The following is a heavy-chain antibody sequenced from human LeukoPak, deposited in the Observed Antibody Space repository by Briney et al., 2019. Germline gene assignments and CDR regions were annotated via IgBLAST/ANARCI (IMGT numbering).Heavy chain of an antibody. CDR2: ISSNGGST. J-gene: IGHJ6*03. CDR3: ATHSTRIAVRPSDYYYYMDV. Sequence: GGSLRLSCAASGFTFSSYAMHWVRQAPGKGLEYVSAISSNGGSTYYANSVKGRFTISRDNSKNTLYLQMGSLRAEDMAVYYCATHSTRIAVRPSDYYYYMDVWGKGTTVTVSS. CDR1: GFTFSSYA. V-gene: IGHV3-64*01. D-gene: IGHD6-6*01.